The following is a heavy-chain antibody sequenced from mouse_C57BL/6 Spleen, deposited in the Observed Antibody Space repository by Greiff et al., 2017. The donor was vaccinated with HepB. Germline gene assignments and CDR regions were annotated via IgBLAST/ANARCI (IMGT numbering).Heavy chain of an antibody. J-gene: IGHJ1*03. CDR2: ISSGSSTI. CDR1: GFTFSDYG. CDR3: ANHYYGSYWYFDV. V-gene: IGHV5-17*01. D-gene: IGHD1-1*01. Sequence: EVMLVESGGGLVKPGGSLKLSCAASGFTFSDYGMHWVRQAPEKGLEWVAYISSGSSTIYYADTVKGRFTISRDNAKNTLFLQMTSLRSEDTAMYYCANHYYGSYWYFDVWGTGTTVTVSS.